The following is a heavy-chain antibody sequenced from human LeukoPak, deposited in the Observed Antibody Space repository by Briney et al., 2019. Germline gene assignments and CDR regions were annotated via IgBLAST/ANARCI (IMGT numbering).Heavy chain of an antibody. J-gene: IGHJ4*02. D-gene: IGHD6-25*01. CDR2: IIPIFGTA. Sequence: SVKVSCKASGGTFSSYAISWVRQAPGQGLEWMGGIIPIFGTANYAQKFQGRVTITTDESTSTAYMELSSLRSEDTAVYYCASEGGDGYCNHLFDYWGQGTLVTVSS. CDR3: ASEGGDGYCNHLFDY. V-gene: IGHV1-69*05. CDR1: GGTFSSYA.